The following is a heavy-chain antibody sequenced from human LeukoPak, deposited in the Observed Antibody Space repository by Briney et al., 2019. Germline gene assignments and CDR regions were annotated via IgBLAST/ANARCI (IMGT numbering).Heavy chain of an antibody. V-gene: IGHV3-74*01. D-gene: IGHD6-13*01. CDR2: INSDGSIT. CDR1: GFTLSSYW. Sequence: GGSLGLSCAASGFTLSSYWMHWVRQAPGKGLVWVSRINSDGSITTYADSVKGRFTISRDNAKNTLYLQMNSLRVEDTAVYYCARAHSNSSWYAAAFDVWGQGTMVTVSS. J-gene: IGHJ3*01. CDR3: ARAHSNSSWYAAAFDV.